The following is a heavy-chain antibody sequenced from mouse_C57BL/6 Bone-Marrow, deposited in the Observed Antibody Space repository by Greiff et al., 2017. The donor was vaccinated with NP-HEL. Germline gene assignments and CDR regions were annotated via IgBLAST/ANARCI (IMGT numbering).Heavy chain of an antibody. CDR3: ARESVKGY. CDR1: GYSITSGYY. J-gene: IGHJ3*01. CDR2: ISYDGSN. D-gene: IGHD1-3*01. Sequence: EVQLVESGPGLVKPSQSLSLTCSVTGYSITSGYYWNWIRQFPGNKLEWMGYISYDGSNNYNPSLKNRISITRDTSKNQFFLKLNSVTTEDTATYYCARESVKGYWGEGTLVTVSA. V-gene: IGHV3-6*01.